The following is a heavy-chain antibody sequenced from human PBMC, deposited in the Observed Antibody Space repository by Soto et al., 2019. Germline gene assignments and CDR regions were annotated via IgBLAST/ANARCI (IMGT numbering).Heavy chain of an antibody. Sequence: ASVKVSCKASGYTFTSYDINWVRQATGQGLEWMGWMNPNSGNTKYSQKFQGRVTITRDTSASTAYMELSSLRSEDTAVYYCERLNCGGDCWHAFDIWGQGTMVTVSS. J-gene: IGHJ3*02. CDR3: ERLNCGGDCWHAFDI. CDR2: MNPNSGNT. D-gene: IGHD2-21*02. V-gene: IGHV1-8*01. CDR1: GYTFTSYD.